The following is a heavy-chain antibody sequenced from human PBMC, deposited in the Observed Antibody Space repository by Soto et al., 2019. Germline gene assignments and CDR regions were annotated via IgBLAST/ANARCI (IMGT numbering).Heavy chain of an antibody. D-gene: IGHD3-3*01. CDR1: GFTFSSYG. CDR3: AKDGDDFWSGYSVETGGYFDY. Sequence: HPGGSLRLSCAASGFTFSSYGMHWVRQAPGKGLEWVAVISYDGSNKYYADSVKGRFTISRDNSKNTLYLQMNSLRAEDTAVYYCAKDGDDFWSGYSVETGGYFDYWGQGTLVTVSS. CDR2: ISYDGSNK. V-gene: IGHV3-30*18. J-gene: IGHJ4*02.